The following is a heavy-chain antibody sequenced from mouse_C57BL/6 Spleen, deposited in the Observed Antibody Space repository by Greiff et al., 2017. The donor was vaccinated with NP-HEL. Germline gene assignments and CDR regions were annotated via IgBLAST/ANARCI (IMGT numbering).Heavy chain of an antibody. J-gene: IGHJ2*01. Sequence: EVQLVESGGGLVKPGGSLKLSCAASGFTFSSYAMSWVRQTPEKRLEWVATISDGGSYTYYPDNVKGRFTISRDNAKNNLYLQMSHLKSEDTAMYYCARDLRIAYGYDGRYLFDYWGQGTTLTVSS. D-gene: IGHD2-2*01. CDR1: GFTFSSYA. V-gene: IGHV5-4*01. CDR2: ISDGGSYT. CDR3: ARDLRIAYGYDGRYLFDY.